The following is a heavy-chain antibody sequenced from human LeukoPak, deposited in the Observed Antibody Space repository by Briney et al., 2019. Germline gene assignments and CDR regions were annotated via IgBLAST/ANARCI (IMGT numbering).Heavy chain of an antibody. D-gene: IGHD2-8*01. CDR1: GFTFSSYA. J-gene: IGHJ6*02. V-gene: IGHV3-23*01. Sequence: PGGSLRLSCAASGFTFSSYAMSWVRQAPGKGLEWVSAISGSGGSTYYADSVKGRFTISRDNSKNTLYLQMNSLRAEDTAVYYCAKDLEDIVLMVYAILARPYYYGMDVWGQGTTVTVSS. CDR3: AKDLEDIVLMVYAILARPYYYGMDV. CDR2: ISGSGGST.